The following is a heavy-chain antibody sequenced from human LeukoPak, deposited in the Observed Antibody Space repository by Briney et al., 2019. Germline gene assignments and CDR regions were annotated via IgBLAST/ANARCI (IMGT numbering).Heavy chain of an antibody. CDR2: ISSSSSYI. J-gene: IGHJ6*03. D-gene: IGHD1-14*01. Sequence: PGGSLRLSCAASGFTFSSYSMNWVRQAPGKGLEWVSSISSSSSYIYYADSVKGRFTLSRDNAKNSLYLQMNSLRAEDTAVYYCAKAGDYYYYYMDVWGKGTTVTVSS. CDR1: GFTFSSYS. V-gene: IGHV3-21*01. CDR3: AKAGDYYYYYMDV.